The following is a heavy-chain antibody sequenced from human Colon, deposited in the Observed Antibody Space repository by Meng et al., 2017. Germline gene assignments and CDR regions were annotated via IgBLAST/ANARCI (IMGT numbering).Heavy chain of an antibody. J-gene: IGHJ5*02. D-gene: IGHD3-3*01. CDR2: IVPMFGTP. V-gene: IGHV1-69*01. CDR1: GGIFSSYA. CDR3: ARDLES. Sequence: QVRLVQSGAEVKTPGSSVWGSCKGSGGIFSSYAISCVRQAPGQGREWMGGIVPMFGTPNYAQKFQGRVTIAADESTTTSFMELSSLRFEDTATYYCARDLESWGQGTLVTVSS.